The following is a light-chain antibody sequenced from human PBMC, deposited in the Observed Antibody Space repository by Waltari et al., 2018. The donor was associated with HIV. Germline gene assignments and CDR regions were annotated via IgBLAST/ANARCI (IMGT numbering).Light chain of an antibody. J-gene: IGLJ2*01. CDR2: HNN. Sequence: QSVLTQPPSVSWAPGQRVTVSCTGRSSTTGAGFALHWYPQIPGTAPKLLIYHNNNRPAGVPDRFSGSKSGATASLAITGLQPEDEADYYCQSYDSSFSGAVFGGGTKLTVL. V-gene: IGLV1-40*01. CDR3: QSYDSSFSGAV. CDR1: SSTTGAGFA.